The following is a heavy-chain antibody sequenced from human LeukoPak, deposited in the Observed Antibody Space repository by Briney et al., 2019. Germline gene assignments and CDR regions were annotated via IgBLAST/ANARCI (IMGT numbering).Heavy chain of an antibody. Sequence: GGSLRLSCAASGFTFSNYAMSWVRQAPGKGLEWVSSISGSGGGTYYADSVKGRFTISRDNSENTLYLQMNSLRAEDTAVYYCAKGKGQQLVHDYWGQGTLVTASS. CDR1: GFTFSNYA. V-gene: IGHV3-23*01. J-gene: IGHJ4*02. CDR3: AKGKGQQLVHDY. D-gene: IGHD6-6*01. CDR2: ISGSGGGT.